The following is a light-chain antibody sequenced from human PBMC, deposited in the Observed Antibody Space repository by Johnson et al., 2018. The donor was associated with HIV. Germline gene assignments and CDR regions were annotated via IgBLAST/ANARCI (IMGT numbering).Light chain of an antibody. Sequence: QSALTQPPSVSAAPGQKVTISCSGSSSNIGNNYVSWYQQLPGTAPKLLIYENNKRPSGIPDRFSGSKSGTSATLGITGLQTGDEADYYCGTWDSSLISNVFGPGTKVTVL. J-gene: IGLJ1*01. CDR2: ENN. CDR3: GTWDSSLISNV. CDR1: SSNIGNNY. V-gene: IGLV1-51*02.